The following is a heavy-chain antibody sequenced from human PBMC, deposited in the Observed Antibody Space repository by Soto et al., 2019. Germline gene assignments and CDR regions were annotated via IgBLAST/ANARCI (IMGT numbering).Heavy chain of an antibody. J-gene: IGHJ4*02. Sequence: LRLSCAASGFTFSSYAMGWVRQGPGKGLEWVAVVSIGGSTHYADSVRGRFTISRDNTKNTLSLQMNSLTAEDTAVYFCAKRRGAGGHFDYWGQGALVTVSS. CDR2: VSIGGST. V-gene: IGHV3-23*01. CDR3: AKRRGAGGHFDY. CDR1: GFTFSSYA. D-gene: IGHD2-15*01.